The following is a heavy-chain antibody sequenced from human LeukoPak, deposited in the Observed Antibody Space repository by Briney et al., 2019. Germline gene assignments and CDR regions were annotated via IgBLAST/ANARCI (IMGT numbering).Heavy chain of an antibody. J-gene: IGHJ3*02. CDR1: GYSFIGYY. CDR2: INPNSGGT. CDR3: ARIETDSNGYSLGAFDI. D-gene: IGHD3-22*01. Sequence: ASVKVSCKASGYSFIGYYMHWVRQAPGQGLEWMGWINPNSGGTKYAQKFQGRVTMTRDTSTSTVYMELSSLRSEDTAVYYCARIETDSNGYSLGAFDIWGQGTMVTVSS. V-gene: IGHV1-2*02.